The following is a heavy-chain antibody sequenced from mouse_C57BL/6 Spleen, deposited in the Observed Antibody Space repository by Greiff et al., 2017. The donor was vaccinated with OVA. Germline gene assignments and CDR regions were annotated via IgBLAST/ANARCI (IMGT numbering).Heavy chain of an antibody. V-gene: IGHV10-1*01. Sequence: EVQVVESGGGLVQPKGSLKLSCAASGFSFNTYAMNWVRQAPGKGLEWVARIRSKSNNYATYYADSVKDRFTISRDDSESMLYLQMNNLKTEDTAMYYCVRLLRDSAMDYWGQGTSVTVSS. CDR1: GFSFNTYA. J-gene: IGHJ4*01. D-gene: IGHD1-1*01. CDR2: IRSKSNNYAT. CDR3: VRLLRDSAMDY.